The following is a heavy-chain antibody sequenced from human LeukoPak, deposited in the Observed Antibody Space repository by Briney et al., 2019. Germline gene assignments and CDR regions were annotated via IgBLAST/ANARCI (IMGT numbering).Heavy chain of an antibody. CDR2: IQYSGST. CDR3: ASLLRYSSGWLYAFDI. J-gene: IGHJ3*02. D-gene: IGHD6-19*01. CDR1: GGSISSSSYY. V-gene: IGHV4-39*01. Sequence: KPSETLSLTCTVSGGSISSSSYYWGWIRQPPEKGLEWIGSIQYSGSTYHNPSLKSRVTISVDTSKNQFSLKLSSVTAADTAVYYCASLLRYSSGWLYAFDIWGQGTMVTVSS.